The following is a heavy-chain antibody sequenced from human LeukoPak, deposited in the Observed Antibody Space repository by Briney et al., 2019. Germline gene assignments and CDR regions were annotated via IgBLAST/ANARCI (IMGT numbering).Heavy chain of an antibody. Sequence: GGALRLSRAASGFTFSSYVMSWVRQAPGKGLEWVSAISGSGGSTYSADSAKGRFTISRDNSKNTLYLQMNSLRAEDTAVYYCAKELGAPRWDGNYYYGMDVWGKGTTVTVSS. D-gene: IGHD5-24*01. V-gene: IGHV3-23*01. J-gene: IGHJ6*04. CDR2: ISGSGGST. CDR3: AKELGAPRWDGNYYYGMDV. CDR1: GFTFSSYV.